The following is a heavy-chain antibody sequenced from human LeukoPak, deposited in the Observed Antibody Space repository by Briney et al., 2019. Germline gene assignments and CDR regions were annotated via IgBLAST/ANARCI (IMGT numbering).Heavy chain of an antibody. V-gene: IGHV3-74*01. CDR1: GFTFSNYW. Sequence: GGSLRLSCAASGFTFSNYWMHWVRQDPGKGLVWVSYINADWRNTNYEDSVKGRFTISRDNSKNTLYLQMNSLRPEDTAVYYCARDRYYFDSRGYYYPSYYFDYWGQGSLVTVSS. J-gene: IGHJ4*02. CDR3: ARDRYYFDSRGYYYPSYYFDY. CDR2: INADWRNT. D-gene: IGHD3-22*01.